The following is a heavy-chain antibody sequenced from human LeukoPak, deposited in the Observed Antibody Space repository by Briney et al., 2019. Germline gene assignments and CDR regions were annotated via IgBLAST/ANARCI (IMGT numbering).Heavy chain of an antibody. V-gene: IGHV3-7*05. CDR2: IKQDGSET. D-gene: IGHD2-2*01. CDR1: GFTLNRHW. CDR3: ARVIVEVPGVSDYCDY. Sequence: PGGSLILSCAASGFTLNRHWMYWVRQAPGKGLEWVANIKQDGSETFYVDSVKGRFTISRDNAKNSLYLQMNSLRAEDTAMYYCARVIVEVPGVSDYCDYWGQGTLVTVSS. J-gene: IGHJ4*02.